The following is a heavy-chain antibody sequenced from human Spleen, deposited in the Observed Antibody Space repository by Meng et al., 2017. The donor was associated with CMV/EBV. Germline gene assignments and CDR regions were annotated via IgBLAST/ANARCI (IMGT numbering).Heavy chain of an antibody. J-gene: IGHJ6*02. V-gene: IGHV3-30*02. CDR2: IRYDGSNK. CDR3: AKDRGYSYGYSGMDV. CDR1: GFTFSSYG. D-gene: IGHD5-18*01. Sequence: GGPLRLSCAASGFTFSSYGMHWVRQAPGKGLEWVAFIRYDGSNKYYADSVKGRFTISRDNSKNTLYLQMNSLRAEDTAVYYCAKDRGYSYGYSGMDVWGQGTTVTVSS.